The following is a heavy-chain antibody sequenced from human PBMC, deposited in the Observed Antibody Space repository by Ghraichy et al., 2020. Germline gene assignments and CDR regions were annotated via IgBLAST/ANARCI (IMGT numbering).Heavy chain of an antibody. CDR3: ARGRRAAARNNALGWFDP. CDR2: IYYSGST. Sequence: SQTLSLTCTVSGGSISSYYWSWIRQPPGKGLEWIGYIYYSGSTNYNPSLKSRVTISVDTSKNQFSLKLSSVTAADTAVYYCARGRRAAARNNALGWFDPWGQGTLVTVSS. D-gene: IGHD6-13*01. CDR1: GGSISSYY. V-gene: IGHV4-59*12. J-gene: IGHJ5*02.